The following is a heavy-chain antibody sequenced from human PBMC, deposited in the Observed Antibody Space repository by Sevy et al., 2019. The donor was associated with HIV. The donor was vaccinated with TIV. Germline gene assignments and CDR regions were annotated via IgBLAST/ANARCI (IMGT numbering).Heavy chain of an antibody. CDR3: ARTTSSPFGMVRGLAFDY. Sequence: SETLSLTCTVSGGSISSGGYYWSWIRQHPGKGLEWIGNIYYSGGTYYNSSLKSRVTISVDTSKNQFSLKLSFVTAADTAVYYCARTTSSPFGMVRGLAFDYWGQGTLVTVSS. CDR1: GGSISSGGYY. D-gene: IGHD3-10*01. V-gene: IGHV4-31*03. CDR2: IYYSGGT. J-gene: IGHJ4*02.